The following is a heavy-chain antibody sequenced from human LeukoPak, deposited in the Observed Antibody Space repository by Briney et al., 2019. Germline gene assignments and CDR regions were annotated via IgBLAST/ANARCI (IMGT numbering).Heavy chain of an antibody. CDR2: INTNTGNP. J-gene: IGHJ6*02. V-gene: IGHV7-4-1*02. D-gene: IGHD3-16*01. CDR1: GYTFTSYA. Sequence: ASVKVSCKASGYTFTSYAMNWVRQAPGQGLEWMGWINTNTGNPTYAQGFTGRFVFSLDTSVSTAYLQISSLKAEDTAVYYCASSLPYYDYVWGSNYYYGMDVWGQGTTVTVSS. CDR3: ASSLPYYDYVWGSNYYYGMDV.